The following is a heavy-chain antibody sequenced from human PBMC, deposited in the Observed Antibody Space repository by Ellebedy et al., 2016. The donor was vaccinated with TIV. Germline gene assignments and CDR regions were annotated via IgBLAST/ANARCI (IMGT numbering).Heavy chain of an antibody. D-gene: IGHD6-25*01. CDR1: GYTFSDYY. V-gene: IGHV1-46*04. J-gene: IGHJ4*02. Sequence: AASVKVSCKASGYTFSDYYIEWVRQAPGQGLEWMGIINPSGGTTTYAQKLQGRVTMTRDPSTSTVYMELTSLRSEETAMYYCARDTGRIAAAGLDFWGQGTLVTVSS. CDR3: ARDTGRIAAAGLDF. CDR2: INPSGGTT.